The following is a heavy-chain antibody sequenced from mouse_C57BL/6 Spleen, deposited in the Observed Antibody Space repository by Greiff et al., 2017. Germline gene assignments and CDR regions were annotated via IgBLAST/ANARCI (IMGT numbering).Heavy chain of an antibody. CDR2: IYPGDGST. D-gene: IGHD1-1*01. CDR3: ARGFYYGCPWFAY. V-gene: IGHV1-78*01. Sequence: VQLQQSDAELVKPGASVKLSCTASGFTFTDHTIHWMKQRPEQGLEWIGYIYPGDGSTKYDEKFKGKATLTADTSSNTAYLQLNSLTSEDSAVYCCARGFYYGCPWFAYWGQGTLVTVSA. J-gene: IGHJ3*01. CDR1: GFTFTDHT.